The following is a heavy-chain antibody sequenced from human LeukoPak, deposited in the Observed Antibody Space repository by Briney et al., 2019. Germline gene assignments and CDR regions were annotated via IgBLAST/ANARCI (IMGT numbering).Heavy chain of an antibody. CDR2: IVGSSST. D-gene: IGHD6-13*01. Sequence: GGSLRLSCAASGFTFSNFAMTWVRQAAGKGLEWVSSIVGSSSTYYADSLKGRFTISRDNAKNSLYLQMNSLRAEDTAVYYCARIGAGSSRDYWGQGTLVTVSS. J-gene: IGHJ4*02. CDR3: ARIGAGSSRDY. CDR1: GFTFSNFA. V-gene: IGHV3-21*01.